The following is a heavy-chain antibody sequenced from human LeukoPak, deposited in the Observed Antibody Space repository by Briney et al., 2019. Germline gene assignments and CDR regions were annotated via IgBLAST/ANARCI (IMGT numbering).Heavy chain of an antibody. D-gene: IGHD5-18*01. Sequence: GGSLRLSCAASGFTFSGCGMHWVRQAPGKGLEWVAFIWYDGRDKYYTDSVKGRFTISRDNSKNTLYLQMNSRRAENTAMYYCAKDPYSYGSYFDYWGQGTLVTVSS. V-gene: IGHV3-30*02. CDR2: IWYDGRDK. CDR1: GFTFSGCG. CDR3: AKDPYSYGSYFDY. J-gene: IGHJ4*02.